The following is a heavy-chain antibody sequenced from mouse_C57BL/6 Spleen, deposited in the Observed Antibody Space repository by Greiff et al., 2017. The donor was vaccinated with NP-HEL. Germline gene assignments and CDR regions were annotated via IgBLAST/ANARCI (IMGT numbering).Heavy chain of an antibody. D-gene: IGHD2-5*01. CDR2: IYPRSGNT. CDR1: GYTFTSYG. V-gene: IGHV1-81*01. Sequence: QVQLQQSGAELARPGASVKLSCKASGYTFTSYGISWVKQRTGQGLEWIGEIYPRSGNTYYNEKFKGKATLTADKSSSTAYMELRSLTSEDSAVYFCALTYSNYRFAYWGQGTLVTVSA. J-gene: IGHJ3*01. CDR3: ALTYSNYRFAY.